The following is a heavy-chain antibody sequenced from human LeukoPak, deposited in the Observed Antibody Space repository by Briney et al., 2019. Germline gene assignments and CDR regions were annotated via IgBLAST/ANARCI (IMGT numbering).Heavy chain of an antibody. CDR3: ARAYYDILTGYYPFDY. CDR2: ISSSGSTI. J-gene: IGHJ4*02. Sequence: GGLRLSCAASGFTFSSYEMNWGRQAPGGGRGGVLYISSSGSTIYYADSVKGRFTISRDNAKNSLYLQMNSLRAEDTAVYYCARAYYDILTGYYPFDYWGQGTLVTVSS. V-gene: IGHV3-48*03. D-gene: IGHD3-9*01. CDR1: GFTFSSYE.